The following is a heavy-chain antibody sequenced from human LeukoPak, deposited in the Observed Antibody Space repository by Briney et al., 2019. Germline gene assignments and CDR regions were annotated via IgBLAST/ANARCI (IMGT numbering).Heavy chain of an antibody. J-gene: IGHJ4*02. CDR1: GFTFSDYF. Sequence: GGSLRLSCAASGFTFSDYFMSWTREAPGRGLEWGSYISSSGSTIYYADSVKGRFTISRDNAKNSLYLRMNSLRSEDTAVYYCATAPQTHRYLGYWGQGTLVTVSS. CDR3: ATAPQTHRYLGY. D-gene: IGHD3-16*02. CDR2: ISSSGSTI. V-gene: IGHV3-11*04.